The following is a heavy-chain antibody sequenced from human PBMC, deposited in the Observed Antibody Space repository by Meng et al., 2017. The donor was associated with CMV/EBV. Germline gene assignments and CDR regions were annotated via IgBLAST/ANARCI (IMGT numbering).Heavy chain of an antibody. Sequence: GGSLRLSCAASGFTFSSYAMHWVRQAPGKGLEWVAVISYDGSNKYYADSVKGRFTISRDNSKNTLYLQMNSLRAEDTAVYYCAKELSSSWPYYYGMDVWGQGTTVTVSS. CDR1: GFTFSSYA. V-gene: IGHV3-30-3*01. CDR3: AKELSSSWPYYYGMDV. D-gene: IGHD6-13*01. J-gene: IGHJ6*02. CDR2: ISYDGSNK.